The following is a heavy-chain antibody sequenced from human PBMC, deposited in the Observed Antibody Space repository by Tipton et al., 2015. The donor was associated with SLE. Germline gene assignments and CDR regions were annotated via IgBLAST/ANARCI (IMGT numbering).Heavy chain of an antibody. CDR2: VFYSGST. CDR1: GGSISSSTSF. D-gene: IGHD2-8*01. V-gene: IGHV4-39*07. Sequence: TLSLTCTVSGGSISSSTSFWGWIRQSPGEGLEWLGHVFYSGSTYYNPSLRSRVTMSVDTSTNQFSLNLKSVTAADTAMYFCARGQGGYCTSSSCYYYYGMDVWGPGTPVTVSS. J-gene: IGHJ6*02. CDR3: ARGQGGYCTSSSCYYYYGMDV.